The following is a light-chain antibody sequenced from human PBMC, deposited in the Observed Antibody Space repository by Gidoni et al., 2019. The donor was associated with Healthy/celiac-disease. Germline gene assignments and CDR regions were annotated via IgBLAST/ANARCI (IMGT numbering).Light chain of an antibody. V-gene: IGKV1-33*01. J-gene: IGKJ4*01. Sequence: DIQMTKSPSSLSASVGDRVTITCQASQDLSNYLNWSQQKPGKAPKLLIYDASTLETGVPSRFSGSGSVTDFTFTISSLQPEDIATYYCQQYYNLPVFGGGTKVEIK. CDR2: DAS. CDR1: QDLSNY. CDR3: QQYYNLPV.